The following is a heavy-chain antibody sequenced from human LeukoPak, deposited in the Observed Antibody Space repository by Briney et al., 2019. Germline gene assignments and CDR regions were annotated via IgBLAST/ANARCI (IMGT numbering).Heavy chain of an antibody. Sequence: SQTLSLTCTVSGGSISSGSSYWSWIRQPAGKGLEWIGRIYTSGSTNYNPSPKSRVTISVDTSKNQFSLKLSSVTAADTAVYYCARGIAGYDYVWGSYRKPADYWGQGTLVTVSS. CDR3: ARGIAGYDYVWGSYRKPADY. CDR1: GGSISSGSSY. J-gene: IGHJ4*02. CDR2: IYTSGST. V-gene: IGHV4-61*02. D-gene: IGHD3-16*02.